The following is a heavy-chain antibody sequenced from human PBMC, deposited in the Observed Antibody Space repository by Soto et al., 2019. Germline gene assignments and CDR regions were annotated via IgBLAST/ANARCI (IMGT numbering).Heavy chain of an antibody. J-gene: IGHJ5*02. CDR3: AKGGPTCLDWFGP. CDR2: ISNSGHST. D-gene: IGHD5-12*01. CDR1: GVTFSSSA. V-gene: IGHV3-23*01. Sequence: LRLSCAASGVTFSSSAMNWVRQGPGKGLEWVSVISNSGHSTYYADSVKGRFTISRDNSKNTLYLQMKSLRAEDTATYYCAKGGPTCLDWFGPWGKSRLVTGS.